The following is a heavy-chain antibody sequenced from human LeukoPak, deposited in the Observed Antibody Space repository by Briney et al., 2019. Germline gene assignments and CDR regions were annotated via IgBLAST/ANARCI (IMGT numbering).Heavy chain of an antibody. CDR1: GFTLRTYA. J-gene: IGHJ3*02. CDR3: AKDLMAVGGFVAFDM. D-gene: IGHD6-19*01. V-gene: IGHV3-23*01. Sequence: QPGGSLRLSCAASGFTLRTYAMSSVRQAPGKGLEWVSGISGSGSNTYYADSVKGRFTISRDNSKNAVYLQMNSLRAEDTAVYHDAKDLMAVGGFVAFDMWGQGTMVTVSS. CDR2: ISGSGSNT.